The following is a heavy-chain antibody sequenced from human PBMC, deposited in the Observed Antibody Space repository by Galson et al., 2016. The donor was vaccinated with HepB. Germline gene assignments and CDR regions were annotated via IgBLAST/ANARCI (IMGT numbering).Heavy chain of an antibody. Sequence: SLRLSCAVSGFTFNSHWMTWIRQAPGQGLEWVAKIKEDGSQKYYVDSVQGRFTIPRDNAKNSLYLQMKSLRAEDTAVYYCARAGGVANGYALDIWGQGTMVSVSS. J-gene: IGHJ3*02. V-gene: IGHV3-7*04. CDR1: GFTFNSHW. CDR3: ARAGGVANGYALDI. D-gene: IGHD1-26*01. CDR2: IKEDGSQK.